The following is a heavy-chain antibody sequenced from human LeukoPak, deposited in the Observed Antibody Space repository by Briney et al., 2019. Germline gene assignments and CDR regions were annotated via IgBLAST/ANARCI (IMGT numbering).Heavy chain of an antibody. J-gene: IGHJ4*02. CDR1: GYTFTSNY. D-gene: IGHD2-8*02. CDR3: ARSLTGGVFFDY. CDR2: IIPIFGTA. V-gene: IGHV1-69*13. Sequence: GASVKVSCKASGYTFTSNYIHWVRQAPGQGLEWMGGIIPIFGTANYAQKFQGRVTITADESTSTAYMELSSLRSEDTAVYYCARSLTGGVFFDYWGQGTLVTVSS.